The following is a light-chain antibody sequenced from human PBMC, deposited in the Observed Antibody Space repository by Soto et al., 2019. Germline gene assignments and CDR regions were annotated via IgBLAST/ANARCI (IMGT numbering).Light chain of an antibody. CDR1: QSVSSSY. CDR3: QQYGSSPVT. CDR2: GAA. Sequence: EIVLTQSPGTLSLSPGERATLSCRASQSVSSSYLAWYQQKPRQPPRLLIYGAASRATGIPGRFSGSGSVTDFTLTISRLEPEDFVVYYCQQYGSSPVTFGQGTRLEIK. V-gene: IGKV3-20*01. J-gene: IGKJ5*01.